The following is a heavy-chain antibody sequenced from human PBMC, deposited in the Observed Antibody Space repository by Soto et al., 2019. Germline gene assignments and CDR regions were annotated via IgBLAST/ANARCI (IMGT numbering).Heavy chain of an antibody. CDR3: ARDADIVLVPAAKYGMDV. J-gene: IGHJ6*02. Sequence: ASVKVSCKASGYTFTSYYMHWVRQAPGQGLEWMGIINPSGGSTSYAQKFQGRVTMTRDTSTSTVYMELSSLRSEDTAVYYCARDADIVLVPAAKYGMDVWGQGTTVTVSS. CDR1: GYTFTSYY. D-gene: IGHD2-2*01. V-gene: IGHV1-46*01. CDR2: INPSGGST.